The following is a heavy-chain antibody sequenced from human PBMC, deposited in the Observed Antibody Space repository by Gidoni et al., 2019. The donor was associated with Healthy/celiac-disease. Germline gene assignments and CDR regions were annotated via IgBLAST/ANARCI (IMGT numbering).Heavy chain of an antibody. CDR1: GFTFSSYA. Sequence: EVQLLESGGGLVQPGGSLRLSCAASGFTFSSYAMSWVRQAPGKGLAWVSAISGSGGSTYYADSVKVWFTISRDNSKNTLYLQMNSLRAEDTAVYYCAKEGGRRDGYTTYFDYWGQVTLVTVSS. D-gene: IGHD5-12*01. J-gene: IGHJ4*02. CDR3: AKEGGRRDGYTTYFDY. V-gene: IGHV3-23*01. CDR2: ISGSGGST.